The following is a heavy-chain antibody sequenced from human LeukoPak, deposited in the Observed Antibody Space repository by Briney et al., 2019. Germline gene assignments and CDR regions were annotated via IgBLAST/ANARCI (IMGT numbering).Heavy chain of an antibody. CDR1: GGSFSGYY. J-gene: IGHJ5*02. CDR3: ARVSGYYGSGSSP. CDR2: INHSGST. D-gene: IGHD3-10*01. Sequence: PSETLSLTCAVYGGSFSGYYWSWIRQPPGKGLEWIGEINHSGSTNYNPSLKSRVTISVDTSKNQFSLKLSSATAADTAVYYCARVSGYYGSGSSPWGQGTLVTVSS. V-gene: IGHV4-34*01.